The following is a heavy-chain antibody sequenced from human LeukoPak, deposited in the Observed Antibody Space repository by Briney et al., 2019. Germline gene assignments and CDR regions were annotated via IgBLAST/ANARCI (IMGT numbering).Heavy chain of an antibody. Sequence: GGSLRLSCAASGFTFSSYGMHWVRQAPGKGLEWVAVIWYDGSNKYYADSVKGRFTISRDNSKNTLYLQMNSLRAEDTAVYYCARAALGWYYFDYWGQGKLVTVSS. CDR1: GFTFSSYG. V-gene: IGHV3-33*01. D-gene: IGHD6-19*01. CDR2: IWYDGSNK. CDR3: ARAALGWYYFDY. J-gene: IGHJ4*02.